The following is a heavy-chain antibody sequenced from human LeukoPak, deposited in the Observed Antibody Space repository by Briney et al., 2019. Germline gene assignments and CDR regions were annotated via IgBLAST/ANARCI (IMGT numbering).Heavy chain of an antibody. CDR3: VKCRYGGPFGFFDY. CDR2: ISSNGDST. V-gene: IGHV3-64D*06. D-gene: IGHD4-17*01. CDR1: GFTFSSYA. J-gene: IGHJ4*02. Sequence: PGGSLTLSRSPSGFTFSSYAMHWVRQAPGRGLESVSMISSNGDSTYYADSVKGRVTISRDNSKNTLYLQMSSLRAEDTAVYYCVKCRYGGPFGFFDYWGQGTLVTVSS.